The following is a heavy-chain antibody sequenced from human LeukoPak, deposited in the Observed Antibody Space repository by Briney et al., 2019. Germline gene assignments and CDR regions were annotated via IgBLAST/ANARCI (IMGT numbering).Heavy chain of an antibody. V-gene: IGHV3-30*04. Sequence: GSLRLSCAASGFTFSSYAMHWVRQAPGKGLEWVAVISYDGSNKYYADSVKGRFTISRDNSKNTLYLQMNSLRAEDTAVYYCARTSWFGELDYFDYWGQGTLVTVSS. CDR1: GFTFSSYA. CDR3: ARTSWFGELDYFDY. CDR2: ISYDGSNK. J-gene: IGHJ4*02. D-gene: IGHD3-10*01.